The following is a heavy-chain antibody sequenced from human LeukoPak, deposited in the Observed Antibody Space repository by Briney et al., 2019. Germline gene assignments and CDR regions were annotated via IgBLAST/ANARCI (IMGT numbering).Heavy chain of an antibody. CDR1: GFTFSSYD. CDR2: ITGSGGST. Sequence: WGSVRLSCAASGFTFSSYDMMWVRQAPGKGLEWVSAITGSGGSTYYADSVKGRWTIARDNSKTTVYLQMHSLRAEDTALYYCAKANRNYYEMDVWGQGTTVTVSS. CDR3: AKANRNYYEMDV. D-gene: IGHD2/OR15-2a*01. J-gene: IGHJ6*02. V-gene: IGHV3-23*01.